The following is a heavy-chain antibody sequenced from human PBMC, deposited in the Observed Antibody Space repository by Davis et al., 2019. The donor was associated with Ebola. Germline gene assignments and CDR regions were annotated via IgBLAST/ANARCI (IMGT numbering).Heavy chain of an antibody. CDR1: GFTFSTYA. CDR3: AKSPVRFLEWLPSY. J-gene: IGHJ4*02. D-gene: IGHD3-3*01. CDR2: ISGSGGST. Sequence: GGSLRLSCTTSGFTFSTYAMSWVRQAPGKGLEWVSGISGSGGSTYYADSVKGRFTISRDNSKNTLYLQMNSLRAEDTAVYYCAKSPVRFLEWLPSYWGQGTLVTVSS. V-gene: IGHV3-23*01.